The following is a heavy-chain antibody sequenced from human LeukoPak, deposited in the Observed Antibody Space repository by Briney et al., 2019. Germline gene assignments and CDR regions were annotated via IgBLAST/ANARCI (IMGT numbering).Heavy chain of an antibody. CDR3: ARVGVAARRTYYFDY. D-gene: IGHD6-6*01. J-gene: IGHJ4*02. CDR2: INPSGGST. CDR1: GYTFTSSY. Sequence: GASVKVSCKASGYTFTSSYMHWVRQAPGQGLEWMGIINPSGGSTSYAQKFQGRVTMTRDMSTSTVYMELSSLRSEDTAVYYCARVGVAARRTYYFDYWGQGTLVTVSS. V-gene: IGHV1-46*01.